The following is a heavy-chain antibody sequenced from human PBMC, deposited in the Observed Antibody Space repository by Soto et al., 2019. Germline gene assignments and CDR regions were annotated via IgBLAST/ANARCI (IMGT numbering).Heavy chain of an antibody. CDR1: GGSFSGDY. V-gene: IGHV4-34*01. D-gene: IGHD2-15*01. J-gene: IGHJ4*02. CDR3: ARGKTVVGKIKQKYGLKIYFDY. CDR2: INHSGST. Sequence: SETLSLTCAVYGGSFSGDYWSWIRQPPGKGLEWIGEINHSGSTNYNPSLKSRVTISVDTSKNQFSLKLSSVTAADTAVYYCARGKTVVGKIKQKYGLKIYFDYWGQGTLVTVSS.